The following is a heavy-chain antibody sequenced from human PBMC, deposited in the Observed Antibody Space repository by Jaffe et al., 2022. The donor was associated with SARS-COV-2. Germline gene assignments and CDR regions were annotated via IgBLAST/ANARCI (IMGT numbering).Heavy chain of an antibody. Sequence: QLQLQESGPGLVKPSETLSLTCTVSGYSISSSSYYWGWIRQPPGKGLEWIGSINYSGNTYYNPSLKSRVTISVDTSRNQFSLRLSSVTAADTAVYYCAREGLVVVTAIPDAFDIWGQGTMVTVSS. CDR2: INYSGNT. J-gene: IGHJ3*02. CDR3: AREGLVVVTAIPDAFDI. V-gene: IGHV4-39*02. CDR1: GYSISSSSYY. D-gene: IGHD2-21*02.